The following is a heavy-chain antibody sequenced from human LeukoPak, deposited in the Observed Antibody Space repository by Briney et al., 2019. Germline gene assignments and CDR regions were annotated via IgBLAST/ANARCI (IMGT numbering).Heavy chain of an antibody. Sequence: GGSLRLSCAASGLTFGSYAMSWVRQAPGKGLEWVSAISGSGGSTYYADSVKGRFTISRDNSKNTLYLQMNSLRAEDTAVYYCAKDYYDSSGSYWGQGTLVTVSS. V-gene: IGHV3-23*01. CDR3: AKDYYDSSGSY. J-gene: IGHJ4*02. CDR2: ISGSGGST. CDR1: GLTFGSYA. D-gene: IGHD3-22*01.